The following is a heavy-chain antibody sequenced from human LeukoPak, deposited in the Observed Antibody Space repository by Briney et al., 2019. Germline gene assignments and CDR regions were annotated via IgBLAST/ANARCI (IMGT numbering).Heavy chain of an antibody. Sequence: GSLRLSCAASGFTFSSYAMHWVRQAPGKGLEWVAVISYDGSNKYYADSVKGRFTISRDNSKNTLYLQMNSLRAEDTAVYYCARAPLSSSSYRYYFDYWGQGTLVTVSS. V-gene: IGHV3-30-3*01. D-gene: IGHD6-6*01. CDR2: ISYDGSNK. CDR3: ARAPLSSSSYRYYFDY. J-gene: IGHJ4*02. CDR1: GFTFSSYA.